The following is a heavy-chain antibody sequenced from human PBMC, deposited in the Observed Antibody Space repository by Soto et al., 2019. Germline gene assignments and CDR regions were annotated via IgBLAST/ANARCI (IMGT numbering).Heavy chain of an antibody. J-gene: IGHJ4*02. CDR2: ISAYNGNT. CDR3: ARDKDYGDKHRLYYFDY. D-gene: IGHD4-17*01. V-gene: IGHV1-18*01. Sequence: GASVKVSCKASGYTFTSYGISWVRQAPGQGLEWMGWISAYNGNTNYAQKLQGRVTMTTDTSTSTAYMELRSLRSDDTAVYYCARDKDYGDKHRLYYFDYWGQGTLVTVSS. CDR1: GYTFTSYG.